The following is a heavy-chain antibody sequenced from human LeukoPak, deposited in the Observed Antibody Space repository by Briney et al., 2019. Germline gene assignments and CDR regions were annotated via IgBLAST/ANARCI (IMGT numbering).Heavy chain of an antibody. D-gene: IGHD1-1*01. Sequence: GASVKVSCKASGGTFSSYAISWVRQAPGQGLEWMGGIIPIFGTANYAQKFQGRVTITTDESTSTAYMELSSLRSEDTAVYYCARGGVGATGTLDYWGQGTLVTVSS. CDR3: ARGGVGATGTLDY. CDR1: GGTFSSYA. CDR2: IIPIFGTA. V-gene: IGHV1-69*05. J-gene: IGHJ4*02.